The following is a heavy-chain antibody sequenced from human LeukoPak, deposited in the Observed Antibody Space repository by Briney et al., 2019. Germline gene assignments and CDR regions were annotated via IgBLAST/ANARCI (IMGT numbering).Heavy chain of an antibody. Sequence: GGSLRLSCAASGFNVNSTYMTWVRQAPGRGLEWVSSIYSGGTTYYADSVKGRFTISRDNSKNTLYLQINSLRADDTALYYCAKGYAGAFDYWGQGILVSVSS. J-gene: IGHJ4*02. V-gene: IGHV3-53*01. D-gene: IGHD2-15*01. CDR2: IYSGGTT. CDR3: AKGYAGAFDY. CDR1: GFNVNSTY.